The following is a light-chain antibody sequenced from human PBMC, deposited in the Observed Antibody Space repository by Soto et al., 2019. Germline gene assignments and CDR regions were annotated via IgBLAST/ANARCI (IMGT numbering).Light chain of an antibody. CDR3: QQRKIWPPIT. CDR1: HSVDIY. V-gene: IGKV3-11*01. J-gene: IGKJ5*01. Sequence: EVVLTQSPAILSLSPGERATLSCRTSHSVDIYLAWYQQKPGQAPRLLIYDASNRATGVPARFSGRGSGTDFTLTISSPEPEDFAVYYCQQRKIWPPITFGQGTRLEIK. CDR2: DAS.